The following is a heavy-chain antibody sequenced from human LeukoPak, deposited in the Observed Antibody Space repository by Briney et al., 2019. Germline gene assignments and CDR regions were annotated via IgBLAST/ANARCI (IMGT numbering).Heavy chain of an antibody. CDR1: GFTFSSYE. CDR3: ARETGLSSWYFRGYGMDV. V-gene: IGHV3-48*03. J-gene: IGHJ6*02. D-gene: IGHD6-13*01. CDR2: ISSSGSTI. Sequence: GGSLRLSCAASGFTFSSYEMNWVRQAPGKGLEWVSYISSSGSTIYYADSVKGRFTISRDNAKNSLYLQMNSLRAEDTAVYYCARETGLSSWYFRGYGMDVWGQGTTVTVSS.